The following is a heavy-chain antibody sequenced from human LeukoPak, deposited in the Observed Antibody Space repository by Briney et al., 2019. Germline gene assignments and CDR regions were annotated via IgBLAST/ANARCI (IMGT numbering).Heavy chain of an antibody. V-gene: IGHV3-64D*06. CDR2: ISSNGDNT. J-gene: IGHJ4*02. Sequence: SGGSLRLSCSVSGFTFSTYVMHWVRQAPGKGLEYVSAISSNGDNTYYADSVKGRFTISRDNSKNTLYLQMSSLRADDTAEYYCVRGTGYWGQGTLVTVSS. CDR1: GFTFSTYV. CDR3: VRGTGY.